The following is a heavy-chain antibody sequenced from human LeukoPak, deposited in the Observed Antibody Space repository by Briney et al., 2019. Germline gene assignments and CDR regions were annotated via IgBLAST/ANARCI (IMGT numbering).Heavy chain of an antibody. Sequence: ASVKVSCKATGYTFTDYYIHCVRQAPGQGLEWMGWINPNSGGTNYAQKFQGRVTMTRDTSISTAYMELSRLRSDDTAVSYCAREISGDGSNYFDYWGRGTLVTVSS. CDR3: AREISGDGSNYFDY. CDR1: GYTFTDYY. D-gene: IGHD5-12*01. CDR2: INPNSGGT. V-gene: IGHV1-2*02. J-gene: IGHJ4*02.